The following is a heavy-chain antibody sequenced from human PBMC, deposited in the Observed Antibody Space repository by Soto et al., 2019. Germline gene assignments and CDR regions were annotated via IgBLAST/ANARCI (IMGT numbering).Heavy chain of an antibody. D-gene: IGHD3-10*01. CDR1: GYSFTSYW. Sequence: GASLKISCKGSGYSFTSYWIGWVRQMPGKGLEWMGIIYPGDSDTRYSPSFQGQVTISADKSISTAYLQWSSLKAPDTALYSCDTLRSGSYCDYWPEGTLVTVSS. J-gene: IGHJ4*02. V-gene: IGHV5-51*01. CDR3: DTLRSGSYCDY. CDR2: IYPGDSDT.